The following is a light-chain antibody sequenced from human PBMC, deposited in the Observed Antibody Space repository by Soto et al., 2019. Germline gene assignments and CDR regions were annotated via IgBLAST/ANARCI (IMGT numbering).Light chain of an antibody. CDR2: EVS. CDR3: SSYTVSNTWV. V-gene: IGLV2-14*01. CDR1: SSDVGAYNR. J-gene: IGLJ3*02. Sequence: QSALTQPASVSGSPGQSITISCTGSSSDVGAYNRVSWYKQHPGKAPKLMIYEVSNRPSGVSNRFSGSKSGNTASLTISGLQAEDEADYYCSSYTVSNTWVFGGGTKLTVL.